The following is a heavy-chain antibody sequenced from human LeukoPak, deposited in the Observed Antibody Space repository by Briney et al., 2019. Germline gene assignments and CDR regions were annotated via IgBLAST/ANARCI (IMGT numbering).Heavy chain of an antibody. V-gene: IGHV1-46*01. CDR1: GYTFTSYY. J-gene: IGHJ4*02. CDR3: AGDDYGGNSAFDY. D-gene: IGHD4-23*01. Sequence: ASVKVSCKASGYTFTSYYMHWVRQAPGQGLEWMGIINPSSGSTSYAQKFQGRVTMTRDTSTSTVYMELSSLRSEDTAVYYCAGDDYGGNSAFDYWGQGTLVTVSS. CDR2: INPSSGST.